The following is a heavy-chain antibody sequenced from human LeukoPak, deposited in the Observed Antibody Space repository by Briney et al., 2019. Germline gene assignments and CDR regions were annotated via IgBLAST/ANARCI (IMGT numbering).Heavy chain of an antibody. D-gene: IGHD3-3*01. J-gene: IGHJ4*02. CDR3: ARRVVSLEYYFDY. CDR2: IIPIFGTA. CDR1: GGTFSSYA. Sequence: GASVKVSCKASGGTFSSYAISWVRQAPGQGLEWMGGIIPIFGTANYAQKFQGRVTITADESTSTAYMELSSLRSEDTAVYYCARRVVSLEYYFDYWGQGTLVTVSS. V-gene: IGHV1-69*13.